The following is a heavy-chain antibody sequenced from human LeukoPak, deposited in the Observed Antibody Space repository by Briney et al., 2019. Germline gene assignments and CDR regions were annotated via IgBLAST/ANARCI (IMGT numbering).Heavy chain of an antibody. CDR3: ASLAAAGKDY. CDR2: ISSSSSYI. J-gene: IGHJ4*02. CDR1: GFTVSSNY. D-gene: IGHD6-13*01. V-gene: IGHV3-21*01. Sequence: GGSLRLSCAASGFTVSSNYMSWVRQAPGKGLEWVSSISSSSSYIYYADSVKGRFTISRDNAKNSLYLQMNSLRAEDTAVYYCASLAAAGKDYWGQGTLVTVSS.